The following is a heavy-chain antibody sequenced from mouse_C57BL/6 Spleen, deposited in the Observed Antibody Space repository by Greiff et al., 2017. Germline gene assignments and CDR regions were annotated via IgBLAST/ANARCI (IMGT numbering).Heavy chain of an antibody. J-gene: IGHJ4*01. CDR1: GYTFTSYW. CDR3: ARKEVQGTTVA. V-gene: IGHV1-61*01. D-gene: IGHD1-1*01. Sequence: QVQLQQPGAELVRPGSSVKLSCKASGYTFTSYWMDWVKQRPGQGLEWIGNIYPSDSETHYTQKFKDKATLTVDKSSSTAYMQLSSLTSEDSAVYYCARKEVQGTTVAWGQGTSVTVSS. CDR2: IYPSDSET.